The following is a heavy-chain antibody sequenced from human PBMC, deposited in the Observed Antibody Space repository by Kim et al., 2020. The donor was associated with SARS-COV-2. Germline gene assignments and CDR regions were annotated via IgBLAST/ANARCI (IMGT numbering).Heavy chain of an antibody. D-gene: IGHD3-10*01. Sequence: YAQKLQGKGTMTTDTSTSTAYMGLRSLRSDDTAVYYCARSRFGEFPGFDYWGQGTLVTVSS. V-gene: IGHV1-18*01. CDR3: ARSRFGEFPGFDY. J-gene: IGHJ4*02.